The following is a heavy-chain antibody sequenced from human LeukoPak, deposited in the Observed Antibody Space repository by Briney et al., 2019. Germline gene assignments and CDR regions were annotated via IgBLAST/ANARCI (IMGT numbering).Heavy chain of an antibody. CDR2: IKSKTDGGTT. Sequence: GGSLRLSCVASGFTFSNAWMSWVRQAPGKGLEWVGRIKSKTDGGTTDYAAPVKGRFTISRDDSKNTLYLQMNSLKTEDTAVYYCTTDRYGSGSYGDYYYYYGMDVWGQGTTVTVSS. D-gene: IGHD3-10*01. V-gene: IGHV3-15*01. CDR1: GFTFSNAW. CDR3: TTDRYGSGSYGDYYYYYGMDV. J-gene: IGHJ6*02.